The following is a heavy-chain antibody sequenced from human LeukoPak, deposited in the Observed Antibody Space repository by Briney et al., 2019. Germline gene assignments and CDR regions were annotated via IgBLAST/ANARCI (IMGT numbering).Heavy chain of an antibody. CDR2: ISSSSSYI. J-gene: IGHJ6*03. Sequence: GGSLRLSCAASGFTFSSYSMNWVRQAPGKGLEWVSSISSSSSYIYYADSVKGRFTISRDNAKNSLYLQMNSLRAEGTAVYYCARDPYGSGFRTMDVWGKGTTVTVSS. V-gene: IGHV3-21*01. CDR3: ARDPYGSGFRTMDV. D-gene: IGHD3-10*01. CDR1: GFTFSSYS.